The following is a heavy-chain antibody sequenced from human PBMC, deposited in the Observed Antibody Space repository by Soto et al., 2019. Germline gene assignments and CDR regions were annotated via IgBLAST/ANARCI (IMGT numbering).Heavy chain of an antibody. CDR2: IYWNDDK. J-gene: IGHJ5*02. CDR1: GFSLSTSGVG. D-gene: IGHD6-19*01. Sequence: QITLKESGPTLVKPTQTLTLTCTFSGFSLSTSGVGVGWIRQPPGNALEWLALIYWNDDKRYSPSLKSRLTITKDTSKNQVVLTMTNIDPVDTVTYYCAHRQGQGQWLVRRQVDWSAPSGQGTLVTVSS. CDR3: AHRQGQGQWLVRRQVDWSAP. V-gene: IGHV2-5*01.